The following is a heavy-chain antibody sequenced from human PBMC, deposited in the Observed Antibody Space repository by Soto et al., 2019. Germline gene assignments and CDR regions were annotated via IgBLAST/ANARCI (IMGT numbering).Heavy chain of an antibody. D-gene: IGHD2-21*01. CDR2: IWYDGNNK. Sequence: GGSLRLSCAASGFIFSNYGMHWVRQAPGKGLEWLAVIWYDGNNKYYADSVKGRFTISRDNSNNTLYMQMTSLRADDTAVYYCARGLHSLFDYWGQGTLVTVSS. CDR3: ARGLHSLFDY. V-gene: IGHV3-33*01. CDR1: GFIFSNYG. J-gene: IGHJ4*02.